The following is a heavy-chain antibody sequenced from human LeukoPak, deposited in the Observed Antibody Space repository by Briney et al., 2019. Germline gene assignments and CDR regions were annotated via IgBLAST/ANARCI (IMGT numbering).Heavy chain of an antibody. D-gene: IGHD3-3*01. Sequence: ASVKVSCTASGCTFTSYGISWVRQAPGQGLEWMGWISAYNGNTNYAQKLQGRVTMTTDTSTSTAYMELRSLRSDDTAVYYCARDPALRFLEWLSPSYYYYGMDVWGQGTTVTVSS. CDR2: ISAYNGNT. CDR1: GCTFTSYG. J-gene: IGHJ6*02. CDR3: ARDPALRFLEWLSPSYYYYGMDV. V-gene: IGHV1-18*01.